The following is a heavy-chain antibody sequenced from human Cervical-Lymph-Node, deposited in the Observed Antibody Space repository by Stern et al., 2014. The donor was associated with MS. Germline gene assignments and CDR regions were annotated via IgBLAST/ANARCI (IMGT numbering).Heavy chain of an antibody. J-gene: IGHJ5*02. V-gene: IGHV1-2*02. CDR2: INPNSGAT. CDR1: GYTFTGYY. Sequence: VQLVQSGAEVKKPGASVKVSCKASGYTFTGYYMHWVRQAPGQGLEWMGWINPNSGATKHAQKFQGRVTMTRDTSISTAYLEVSGLTSDDTAVYFCARALWLTIFGVVDVDNYFDPWGQGTLVTVSS. CDR3: ARALWLTIFGVVDVDNYFDP. D-gene: IGHD3-3*01.